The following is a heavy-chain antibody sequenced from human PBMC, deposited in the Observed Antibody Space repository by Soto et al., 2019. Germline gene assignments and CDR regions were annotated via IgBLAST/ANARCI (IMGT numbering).Heavy chain of an antibody. CDR2: ISGSGGST. V-gene: IGHV3-23*01. CDR3: AKDRSIGSYYYGMDV. J-gene: IGHJ6*02. CDR1: GFTFSSYV. Sequence: EVQLLESGGGLVQPGGSLRLSCAASGFTFSSYVMSWFRQAPGKGLEWVSAISGSGGSTYYADSVKGRFTISRDNSKNTLYLQMNSLRAEDTAVYYCAKDRSIGSYYYGMDVWGQGTTVTVSS. D-gene: IGHD1-26*01.